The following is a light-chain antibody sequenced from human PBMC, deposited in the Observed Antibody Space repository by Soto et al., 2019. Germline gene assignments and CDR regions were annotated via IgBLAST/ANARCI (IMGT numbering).Light chain of an antibody. CDR1: QSVSSSY. Sequence: EILLTQSPGTLSLYPGDRATLSCRASQSVSSSYLAWYQQKPGQAPRLLIYGASSRATGIPDRFSGSGSGTDFTLTINRLEPEDFAVYYCQQYGSSPNTFGQGTKVEIE. CDR3: QQYGSSPNT. J-gene: IGKJ2*01. CDR2: GAS. V-gene: IGKV3-20*01.